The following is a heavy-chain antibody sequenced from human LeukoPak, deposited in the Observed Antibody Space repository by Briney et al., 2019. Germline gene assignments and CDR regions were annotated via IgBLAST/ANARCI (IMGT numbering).Heavy chain of an antibody. J-gene: IGHJ5*02. CDR2: ITGNGDTT. Sequence: GGSLRLSRAPSGFTFSSYAVSWVRQAPGKGLEWVSSITGNGDTTYYADSVRGRFTISRDNSKSTLYLQMNSLRAEDTAIYYCAKGGLWGDNWFGPWGQGTLVTVSS. CDR3: AKGGLWGDNWFGP. V-gene: IGHV3-23*01. D-gene: IGHD3-16*01. CDR1: GFTFSSYA.